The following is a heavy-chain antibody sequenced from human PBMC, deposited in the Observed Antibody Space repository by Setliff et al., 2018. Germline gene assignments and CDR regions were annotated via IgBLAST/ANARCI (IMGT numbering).Heavy chain of an antibody. D-gene: IGHD3-3*01. CDR2: INQDGSAQ. V-gene: IGHV3-7*01. Sequence: PGGSLRLSCAASGFTFSSLWMAWVRQAPGRGLEWVANINQDGSAQYYVDSVKGRFTISRDNAKNSLYLQMSSLRAEDTAVYFCSRDVYDFRTGLSGPWGQGTRVTVSS. J-gene: IGHJ5*02. CDR1: GFTFSSLW. CDR3: SRDVYDFRTGLSGP.